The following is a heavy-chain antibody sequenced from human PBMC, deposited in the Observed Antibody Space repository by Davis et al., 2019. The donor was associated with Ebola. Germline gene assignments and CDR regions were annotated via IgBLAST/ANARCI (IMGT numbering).Heavy chain of an antibody. Sequence: GGSLRLSCAASGFTFSTYSMHWVRQAPGKGLEWVAVISFDGNNRDYADSVKGRFIISKDNSKNILSLQMNSLRPEDTALYYCAKDIGSTEYFFDSWGQGTLVTVSS. CDR2: ISFDGNNR. CDR3: AKDIGSTEYFFDS. D-gene: IGHD1-26*01. V-gene: IGHV3-30*04. J-gene: IGHJ4*02. CDR1: GFTFSTYS.